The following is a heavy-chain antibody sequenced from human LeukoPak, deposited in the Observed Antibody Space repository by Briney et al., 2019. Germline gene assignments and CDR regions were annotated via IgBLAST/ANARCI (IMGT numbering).Heavy chain of an antibody. V-gene: IGHV3-43D*03. D-gene: IGHD1-26*01. J-gene: IGHJ3*02. CDR3: AAIVGATRGAFDI. CDR2: ISWDGGST. Sequence: GGSLRLSCAASGFTFDDYAMHWVRQAPGKGLEWVSLISWDGGSTYYADSVKGRFTISRDNSKNSLYLQMNSLRAEDTALYYCAAIVGATRGAFDIWGQGTMVTVSS. CDR1: GFTFDDYA.